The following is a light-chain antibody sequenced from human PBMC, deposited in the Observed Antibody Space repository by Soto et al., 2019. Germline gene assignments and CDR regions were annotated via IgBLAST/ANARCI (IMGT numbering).Light chain of an antibody. CDR3: QHYNSYSEA. CDR1: QGIRNY. V-gene: IGKV1-9*01. Sequence: DSQLTESPSFLSASVGDRVTITCRASQGIRNYLAWYQQKPGKAPNLLIYAASTLQSGVPSRFSGSGSGTEFTLTISSLQPEDFATYYCQHYNSYSEAFGQGTKVELK. J-gene: IGKJ1*01. CDR2: AAS.